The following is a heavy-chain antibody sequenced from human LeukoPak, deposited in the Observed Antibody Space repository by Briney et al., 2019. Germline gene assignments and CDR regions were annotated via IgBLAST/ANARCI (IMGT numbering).Heavy chain of an antibody. Sequence: GASVKVSCKASGGTFSSYAISWERQAPGQGLEWMGGIIPIFGTANYAQKFQGRVTITTDESTSTAYMELSSLRSEDTAVYYCARGGYCSSTSCYSSVDWFDPWGQGTLVTASS. V-gene: IGHV1-69*05. CDR2: IIPIFGTA. D-gene: IGHD2-2*02. CDR3: ARGGYCSSTSCYSSVDWFDP. J-gene: IGHJ5*02. CDR1: GGTFSSYA.